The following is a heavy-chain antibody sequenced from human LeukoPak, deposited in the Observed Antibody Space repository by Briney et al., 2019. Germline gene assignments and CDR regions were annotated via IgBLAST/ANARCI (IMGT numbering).Heavy chain of an antibody. D-gene: IGHD2-8*01. CDR1: GFTLIAHY. V-gene: IGHV1-2*02. J-gene: IGHJ4*02. CDR3: ARDWDCTRPDCSFEH. Sequence: GASVKVSCKTSGFTLIAHYMHWVRQAPGQGLEWMGWINLDTGGTKFAQNFQGRVTMTRDTSISTSYMELSSLTSDDTAVYYCARDWDCTRPDCSFEHWGQGTLVTVSS. CDR2: INLDTGGT.